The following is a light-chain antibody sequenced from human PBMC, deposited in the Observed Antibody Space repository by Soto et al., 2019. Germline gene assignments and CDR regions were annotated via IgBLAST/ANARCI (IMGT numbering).Light chain of an antibody. Sequence: EIVLTQSPATLSLSPGERATLSCRASRSVSSYLAWYQQKPGQAPRLLIYDASARATGIPARFSGSGSGTDFTLTISSLETEDFAVYYCQHRSNWPLTFGGGTKVEIK. CDR3: QHRSNWPLT. CDR1: RSVSSY. J-gene: IGKJ4*01. CDR2: DAS. V-gene: IGKV3-11*01.